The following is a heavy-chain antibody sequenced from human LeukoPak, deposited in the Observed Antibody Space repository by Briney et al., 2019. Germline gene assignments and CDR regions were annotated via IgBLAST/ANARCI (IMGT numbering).Heavy chain of an antibody. V-gene: IGHV4-59*01. CDR1: GGSISSYY. CDR3: ARGGYYGSGNDFRFDP. J-gene: IGHJ5*02. D-gene: IGHD3-10*01. CDR2: IYYSGST. Sequence: PSETLSLTCTVSGGSISSYYWSWIRQPPGKGLEWIGYIYYSGSTNYKHSLKSGVTISVDTSKNRLSLRRRSVTAADTAGYYCARGGYYGSGNDFRFDPWGQGTPVTVSS.